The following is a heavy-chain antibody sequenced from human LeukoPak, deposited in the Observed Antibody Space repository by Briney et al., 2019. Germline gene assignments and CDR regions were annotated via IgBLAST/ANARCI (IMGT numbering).Heavy chain of an antibody. CDR3: ARAVFALRYFDWLLSYFDY. D-gene: IGHD3-9*01. CDR1: GGSISSYY. Sequence: SETLSLTCTVSGGSISSYYWSWIRQPPGKGLEWIGYIYYSGSTNYNPSLKSRVTISVDTSKNQFSLKLSSVTAADTAVYYCARAVFALRYFDWLLSYFDYWGQGTLVTVSS. J-gene: IGHJ4*02. V-gene: IGHV4-59*12. CDR2: IYYSGST.